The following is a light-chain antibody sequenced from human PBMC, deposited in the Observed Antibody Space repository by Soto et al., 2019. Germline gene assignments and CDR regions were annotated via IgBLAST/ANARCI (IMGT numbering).Light chain of an antibody. CDR3: AAWDDSLSGAV. CDR2: KNN. Sequence: QPVLTQPPSASGTPGQRVTISCSGSRSNIGSSNVYWYQQVPGTAPKLLIYKNNQRPSGVPDRFYGSKSGTSASLAISGLRSEDEADYYCAAWDDSLSGAVFGGGTQLTVL. V-gene: IGLV1-47*01. CDR1: RSNIGSSN. J-gene: IGLJ7*01.